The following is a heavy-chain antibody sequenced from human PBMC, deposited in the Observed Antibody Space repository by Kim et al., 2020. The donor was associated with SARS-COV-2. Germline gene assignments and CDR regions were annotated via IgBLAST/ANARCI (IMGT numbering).Heavy chain of an antibody. Sequence: GGSLRLSCAASGFAFSNYWMHWVRQGPGQGLEWVSFINADESRTTYADSVKGRFTISRDNVKSTVYLEMNSLRPVDTAVYYCSRQKGSSNSFNSWGQGTLVTVSS. V-gene: IGHV3-74*03. CDR2: INADESRT. J-gene: IGHJ5*01. CDR3: SRQKGSSNSFNS. D-gene: IGHD4-4*01. CDR1: GFAFSNYW.